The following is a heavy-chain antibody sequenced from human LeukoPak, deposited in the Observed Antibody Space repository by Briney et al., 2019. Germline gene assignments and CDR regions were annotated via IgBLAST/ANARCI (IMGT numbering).Heavy chain of an antibody. D-gene: IGHD3/OR15-3a*01. Sequence: GGSLSFSCSASGFSFSDDDMTWIRQAPGKGLEWVSYITSSSSYTKYADSVKGRFTISRDNAKNSLYLQMNSLRAEDTAVYYCARVHSGLDYWGQGTGVTVSS. CDR3: ARVHSGLDY. CDR1: GFSFSDDD. J-gene: IGHJ4*02. CDR2: ITSSSSYT. V-gene: IGHV3-11*05.